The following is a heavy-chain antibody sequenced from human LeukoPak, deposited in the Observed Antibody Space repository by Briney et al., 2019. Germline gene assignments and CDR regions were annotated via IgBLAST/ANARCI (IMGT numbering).Heavy chain of an antibody. D-gene: IGHD6-19*01. CDR2: INPSGGST. J-gene: IGHJ3*02. Sequence: GASVKVSCKASGYTFTSYYIHWVRQAPGQGLEWMGIINPSGGSTSNAQKFQGRVTMTRDTSTSTVYMELSSLRSEDTAVYYCASDRQWLVWDAFDIWGQGTMVTVSS. CDR3: ASDRQWLVWDAFDI. CDR1: GYTFTSYY. V-gene: IGHV1-46*01.